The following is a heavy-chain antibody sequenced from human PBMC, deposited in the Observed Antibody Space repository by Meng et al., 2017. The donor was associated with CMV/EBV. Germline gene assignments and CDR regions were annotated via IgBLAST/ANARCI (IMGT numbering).Heavy chain of an antibody. D-gene: IGHD3-10*01. CDR3: ARDYGSGKDY. V-gene: IGHV3-21*01. Sequence: EVQLVESGXXXXXPXXSXRLSCAASGFTFSSYSMNWVRQAPGKGLEWVSSISSSSSYIYYADSVKGRFTISRDNAKNSLYLQMNSLRAEDTAVYYCARDYGSGKDYWGQGTLVTVSS. CDR1: GFTFSSYS. CDR2: ISSSSSYI. J-gene: IGHJ4*02.